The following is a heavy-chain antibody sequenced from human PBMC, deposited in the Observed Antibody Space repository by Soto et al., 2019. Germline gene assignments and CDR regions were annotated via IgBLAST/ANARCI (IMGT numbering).Heavy chain of an antibody. CDR2: ISSSSSYI. V-gene: IGHV3-21*01. CDR3: ARDTRSSVTGGRPIDV. J-gene: IGHJ6*03. D-gene: IGHD2-15*01. Sequence: EVQLVESGGGLVKPGGSLRLSCAASGFTFSSYSMNWVRQAPGKGLEWVSSISSSSSYIYYADSVKGRFTISRDNAKNALYMQMNSLRAENTAVYYCARDTRSSVTGGRPIDVWGKGTKVTVSS. CDR1: GFTFSSYS.